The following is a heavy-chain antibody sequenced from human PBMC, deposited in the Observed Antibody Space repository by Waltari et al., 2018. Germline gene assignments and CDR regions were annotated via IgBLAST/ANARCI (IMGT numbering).Heavy chain of an antibody. CDR3: ATSSPLIWGSYNGWDV. D-gene: IGHD3-16*01. V-gene: IGHV1-24*01. Sequence: QVQLVPSGAEVKTPGAPVRASCHLPASPIIALSRARGRQPRGKGDEWVGGFDPKDGQTIYAEKFQGRVTMTEDTSTDTAYMELSSLKSEDTAVYYCATSSPLIWGSYNGWDVWGQGTTVTVSS. CDR2: FDPKDGQT. CDR1: ASPIIALS. J-gene: IGHJ6*02.